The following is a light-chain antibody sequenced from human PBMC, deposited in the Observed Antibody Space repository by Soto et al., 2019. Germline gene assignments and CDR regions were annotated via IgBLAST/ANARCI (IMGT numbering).Light chain of an antibody. CDR2: GAS. J-gene: IGKJ5*01. CDR1: QSVSSN. Sequence: EIVMTQSPATLSVSPGARATLSCRASQSVSSNLAWYQQKPGQAPRLLIYGASSRATGIPDRFSGSGSGTDFTLTISSLEPEDFAVYYCQQRSNWPPGPITFGQGTRLEIK. CDR3: QQRSNWPPGPIT. V-gene: IGKV3-11*01.